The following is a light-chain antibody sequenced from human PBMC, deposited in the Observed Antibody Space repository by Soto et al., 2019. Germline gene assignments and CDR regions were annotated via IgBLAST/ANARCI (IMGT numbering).Light chain of an antibody. CDR1: SSDVGTYNP. J-gene: IGLJ2*01. CDR2: EDT. CDR3: CSFAGGNSFVL. V-gene: IGLV2-23*02. Sequence: QSALTQPASVSGSPGQPIAIFCTGTSSDVGTYNPVSWYQHHPGKAPKLMIYEDTKRPSGVSNRFSGSKSGNTASLTISGLQAEDEADYYCCSFAGGNSFVLFGGGTKVTVL.